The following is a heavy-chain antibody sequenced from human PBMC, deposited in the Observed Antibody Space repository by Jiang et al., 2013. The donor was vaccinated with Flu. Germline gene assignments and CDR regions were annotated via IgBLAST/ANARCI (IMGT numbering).Heavy chain of an antibody. CDR2: INTDTKNP. CDR1: GYSFTSYA. Sequence: VQSGSELKKPGASVKVSCKASGYSFTSYAMGWVRQAPGQGLAWMGWINTDTKNPAYAQGFTGRFVFSLDTSVSTAYLQISSLKAEDTAVYYCARVLGLCSSTSCYAAYWGQGTLVTVSS. CDR3: ARVLGLCSSTSCYAAY. V-gene: IGHV7-4-1*02. J-gene: IGHJ4*02. D-gene: IGHD2-2*01.